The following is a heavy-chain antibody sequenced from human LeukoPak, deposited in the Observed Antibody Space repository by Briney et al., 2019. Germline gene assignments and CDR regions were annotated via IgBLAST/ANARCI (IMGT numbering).Heavy chain of an antibody. V-gene: IGHV4-34*01. Sequence: PSETLSLTCAVYGGSFSGYYWSWIRQPPGKGLEWIGEINHSGSTNYNPSLKSRVTISVDTSKNQFSLKLSSVTAADMAVYYCASRKPLLAYCGGDCFSPPDYWGQGTLVTVSS. CDR3: ASRKPLLAYCGGDCFSPPDY. CDR1: GGSFSGYY. CDR2: INHSGST. D-gene: IGHD2-21*02. J-gene: IGHJ4*02.